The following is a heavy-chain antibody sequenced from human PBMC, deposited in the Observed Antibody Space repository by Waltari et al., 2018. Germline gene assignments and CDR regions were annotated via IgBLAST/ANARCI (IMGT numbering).Heavy chain of an antibody. J-gene: IGHJ4*02. CDR1: GGTFSSYA. D-gene: IGHD3-10*01. CDR3: AREAVMYYYGSGSSYFDY. CDR2: IIPIFGTA. Sequence: QVQLVQSGAEVKKPGSSVKVSCKASGGTFSSYAISWVPQDPGQGLEWMGGIIPIFGTANYAQKFQGRVTITADESTSTAYMELSSLRSEDTAVYYCAREAVMYYYGSGSSYFDYWGQGTLVTVSS. V-gene: IGHV1-69*01.